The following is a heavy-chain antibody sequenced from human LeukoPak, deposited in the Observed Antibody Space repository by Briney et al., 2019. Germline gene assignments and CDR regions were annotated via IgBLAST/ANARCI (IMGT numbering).Heavy chain of an antibody. Sequence: GGSLRLSCAASGLTFNSYAMTWVRQAPGTGLEWVSAISGSGGTTYYADSVKGRFTISRDNSKNTLYLQMNSLRVEDAAVYYCAKGPCIAAAGCYFDYWGQGTLVTVSS. D-gene: IGHD6-13*01. CDR2: ISGSGGTT. J-gene: IGHJ4*02. CDR3: AKGPCIAAAGCYFDY. CDR1: GLTFNSYA. V-gene: IGHV3-23*01.